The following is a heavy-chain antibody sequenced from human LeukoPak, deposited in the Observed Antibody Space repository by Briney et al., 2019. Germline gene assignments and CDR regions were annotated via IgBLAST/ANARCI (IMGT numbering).Heavy chain of an antibody. CDR3: ARDAISGDLDV. CDR1: GFTFSSYS. Sequence: GGSLRLSCAASGFTFSSYSKNWVRQAPGKGLEWLSYISSSSSTIYYADSVKGRFTISRDNAKNSLYLQMNSLRAEDTAVYYCARDAISGDLDVWGKGTTVTVSS. D-gene: IGHD2-2*01. J-gene: IGHJ6*04. CDR2: ISSSSSTI. V-gene: IGHV3-48*01.